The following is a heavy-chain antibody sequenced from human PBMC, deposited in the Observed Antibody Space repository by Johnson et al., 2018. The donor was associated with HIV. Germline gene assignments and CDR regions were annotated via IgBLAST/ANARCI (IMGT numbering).Heavy chain of an antibody. CDR1: GFTFSSYA. CDR2: ISSDGSNK. CDR3: ARDNWNEDI. Sequence: MQLVESGGGVVQPGRSLRLSCAASGFTFSSYAMHWVRQAPGKGLEWVAVISSDGSNKYYADSVKGRFTISRDNSKNTLYLQMNSLRAEDTAVYYCARDNWNEDIWGQGTMVTVSS. V-gene: IGHV3-30*04. J-gene: IGHJ3*02. D-gene: IGHD1-20*01.